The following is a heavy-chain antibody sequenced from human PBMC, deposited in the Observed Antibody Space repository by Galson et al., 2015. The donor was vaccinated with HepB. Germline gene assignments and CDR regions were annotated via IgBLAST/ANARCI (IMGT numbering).Heavy chain of an antibody. V-gene: IGHV1-69*13. D-gene: IGHD6-13*01. Sequence: SVKVSCKASGGTFSSYAISWMRQAPGQGLGWMGGTIPIFGAAKYAQKFQGRVTITADESTSTGYMELSGLRSEDTAVYYCARHRVAADARYLDYWGQGTLVTVSS. J-gene: IGHJ4*02. CDR3: ARHRVAADARYLDY. CDR2: TIPIFGAA. CDR1: GGTFSSYA.